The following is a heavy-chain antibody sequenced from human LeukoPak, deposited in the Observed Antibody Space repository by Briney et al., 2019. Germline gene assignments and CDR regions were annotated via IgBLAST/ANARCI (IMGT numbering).Heavy chain of an antibody. CDR3: ARDGGLQLPRGGFDP. CDR2: IYRSGST. D-gene: IGHD1-7*01. CDR1: GYSISSDYY. J-gene: IGHJ5*02. V-gene: IGHV4-38-2*02. Sequence: SETLSLTCTVSGYSISSDYYWWCLQQPPGEGQECFWIIYRSGSTYYTPSLKGRVTISVDTSKNQFSLQLSSVTAADTAVYYCARDGGLQLPRGGFDPWGQGTLVIVSS.